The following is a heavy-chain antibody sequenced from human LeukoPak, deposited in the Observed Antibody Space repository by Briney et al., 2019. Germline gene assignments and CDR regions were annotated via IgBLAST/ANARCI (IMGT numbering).Heavy chain of an antibody. CDR3: ARLYYSYGIMDFDY. Sequence: PSETLSLTCAVPGYSISSGYYWGWIRQPPGKGLEWIGSIYHSGSTYYNPSLKSRVTISVDTSKNQFSLKLSSVTAADTAVYYCARLYYSYGIMDFDYWGQGTLVTVSS. V-gene: IGHV4-38-2*01. J-gene: IGHJ4*02. D-gene: IGHD5-18*01. CDR2: IYHSGST. CDR1: GYSISSGYY.